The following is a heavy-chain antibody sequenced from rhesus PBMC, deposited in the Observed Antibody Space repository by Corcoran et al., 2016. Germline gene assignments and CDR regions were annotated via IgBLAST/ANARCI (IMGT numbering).Heavy chain of an antibody. CDR1: GGSISGYYY. CDR3: ARGRIHQPFGY. Sequence: QVKLRQWGEGLVKPSETLALTCAADGGSISGYYYWNWIRQAPGKGREWIGNIDGNSASPNYNPSLKNRVTISKDTSKNQFSLKLSSVTAADTAVYYCARGRIHQPFGYWGQGVLVTVSS. V-gene: IGHV4-73*01. D-gene: IGHD5-12*01. J-gene: IGHJ4*01. CDR2: IDGNSASP.